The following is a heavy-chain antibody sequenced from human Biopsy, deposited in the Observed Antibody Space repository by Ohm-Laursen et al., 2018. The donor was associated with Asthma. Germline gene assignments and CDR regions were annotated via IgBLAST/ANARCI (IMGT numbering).Heavy chain of an antibody. V-gene: IGHV3-30-3*01. CDR2: ISYDGSSI. CDR3: AREGVAGTHIED. CDR1: RFTYE. Sequence: SLRLSCTASRFTYEMHWVRQAPGKGLEWVAVISYDGSSIYYADSVKGRFTISRDNSKNTLSQQMNSLTAEDTAVYYCAREGVAGTHIEDWGQGTLVTVSS. J-gene: IGHJ4*02. D-gene: IGHD6-19*01.